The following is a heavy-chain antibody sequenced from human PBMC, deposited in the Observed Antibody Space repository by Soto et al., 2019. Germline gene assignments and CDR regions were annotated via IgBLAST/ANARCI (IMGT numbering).Heavy chain of an antibody. CDR2: ISAYNGNT. Sequence: ASVKVSWKASGYTFTSYGISWVRQAPGQGLEWMGWISAYNGNTNYAQKLQGRATMTTDTSTSTAYMELRSLRSDDTAVYYCARDERDAIPDYYYYYYIDVWGKGTTDTFSS. D-gene: IGHD2-8*01. CDR3: ARDERDAIPDYYYYYYIDV. CDR1: GYTFTSYG. V-gene: IGHV1-18*01. J-gene: IGHJ6*03.